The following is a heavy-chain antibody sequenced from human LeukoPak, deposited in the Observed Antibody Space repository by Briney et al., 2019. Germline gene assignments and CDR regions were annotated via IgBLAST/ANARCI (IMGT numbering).Heavy chain of an antibody. Sequence: AETLSLTCTVSGVSISKYYLRWIRQPAGKGLEWIGHIYTSGSTNYNPSLKSRVTMSVDTSKNQFSLKLSSVTAADTAVYYCARGGVDWTFDYWGQGTLVTVSS. J-gene: IGHJ4*02. CDR1: GVSISKYY. CDR3: ARGGVDWTFDY. V-gene: IGHV4-4*07. CDR2: IYTSGST. D-gene: IGHD3-9*01.